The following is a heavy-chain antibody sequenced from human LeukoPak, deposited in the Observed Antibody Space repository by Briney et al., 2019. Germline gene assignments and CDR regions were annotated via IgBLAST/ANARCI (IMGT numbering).Heavy chain of an antibody. CDR1: GFTFSSYS. CDR3: ARDNGYYDSSGYYDY. D-gene: IGHD3-22*01. V-gene: IGHV3-66*01. Sequence: GGSLRLSCAASGFTFSSYSMNWVRQAPGKGLEWVSVIYSGGSTYYADSVKGRFTISRDNSKNTLYLQMNSLRAEDTAVYYCARDNGYYDSSGYYDYWGQGTLVTVSS. J-gene: IGHJ4*02. CDR2: IYSGGST.